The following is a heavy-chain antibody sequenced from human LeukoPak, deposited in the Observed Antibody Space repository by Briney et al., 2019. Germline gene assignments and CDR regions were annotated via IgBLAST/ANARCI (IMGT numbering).Heavy chain of an antibody. Sequence: GGSLRLSCAASGFTFSSYAMHWVRQAPGKGLEWVAVISYDGSNKYYADSVKGRFTISRDNSKNTLYLQMNSLRAEDTAVYYCARVSLAVGATNWGQGTLVTVSS. V-gene: IGHV3-30-3*01. D-gene: IGHD1-26*01. CDR1: GFTFSSYA. J-gene: IGHJ4*02. CDR2: ISYDGSNK. CDR3: ARVSLAVGATN.